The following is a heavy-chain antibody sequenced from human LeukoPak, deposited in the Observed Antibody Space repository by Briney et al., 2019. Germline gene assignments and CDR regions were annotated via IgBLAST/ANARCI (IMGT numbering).Heavy chain of an antibody. D-gene: IGHD2-2*02. V-gene: IGHV3-30*02. J-gene: IGHJ4*02. CDR3: AKFWGVLGYCSSTSCYTPNDY. CDR1: GFTFSRHG. CDR2: IRYDGSNK. Sequence: PGGSLRLSCAASGFTFSRHGMHWVRQAPGKGLEWVAFIRYDGSNKYYADSVKGRFTISRDNSKNTLYLQMNSLRAEDTAVYYCAKFWGVLGYCSSTSCYTPNDYWGQGTLVTVSS.